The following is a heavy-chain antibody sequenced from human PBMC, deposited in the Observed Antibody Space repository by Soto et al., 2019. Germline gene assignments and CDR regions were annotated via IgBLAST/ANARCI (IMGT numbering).Heavy chain of an antibody. CDR1: GFTFSSYG. CDR3: AKTSWGLERRAWYYFDY. V-gene: IGHV3-30*18. J-gene: IGHJ4*02. CDR2: ISYDGSNK. Sequence: PGGSLRLSCAPSGFTFSSYGMHWVRQAPGKGLEWVAVISYDGSNKYYADSVKGRFTISRDNSKNTLYLQMNSLRAEDTAVYYCAKTSWGLERRAWYYFDYWGQGTLVTVSS. D-gene: IGHD1-1*01.